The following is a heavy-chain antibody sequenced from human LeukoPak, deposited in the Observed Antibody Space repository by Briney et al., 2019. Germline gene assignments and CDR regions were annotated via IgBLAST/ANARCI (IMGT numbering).Heavy chain of an antibody. Sequence: SGGSLRLSGVVSGFTVSSKRMSWVRQGPGKGLEWVSLIYSGGSTDYADSVKGRFTISRDNSKNTLYLQMNGLRAEDTAVYYCASGYSSGTTCSAYYFSSWGQGTLVTVSS. J-gene: IGHJ4*02. CDR2: IYSGGST. D-gene: IGHD2/OR15-2a*01. V-gene: IGHV3-53*01. CDR1: GFTVSSKR. CDR3: ASGYSSGTTCSAYYFSS.